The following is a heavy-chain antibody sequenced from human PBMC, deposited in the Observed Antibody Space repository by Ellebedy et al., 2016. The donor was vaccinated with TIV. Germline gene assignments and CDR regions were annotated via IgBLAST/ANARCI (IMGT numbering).Heavy chain of an antibody. Sequence: GESLKISCAASGFTLSSYNMNWVRQAPGKGLEWVSYISSSGGTVYYADSVKGRFTISRDNAKNSLYLQMNSLRAEDTAVYYCARDSSSGWFTWGQGTLVTVSS. J-gene: IGHJ5*02. D-gene: IGHD6-19*01. CDR3: ARDSSSGWFT. V-gene: IGHV3-48*04. CDR1: GFTLSSYN. CDR2: ISSSGGTV.